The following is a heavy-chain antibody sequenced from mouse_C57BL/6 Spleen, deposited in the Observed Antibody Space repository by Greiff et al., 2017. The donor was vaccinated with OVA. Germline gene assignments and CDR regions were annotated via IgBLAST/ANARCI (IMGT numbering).Heavy chain of an antibody. CDR3: ARVVDYYFDD. CDR1: GFTLSDYY. Sequence: EVKVVESEGGLVQPGSSMKLSCTASGFTLSDYYMAWVRQVPEKGLEWVATINYDGSSTYYLDSLKSRFIISRDNAKNILYLQMSSLKSEDTATYYCARVVDYYFDDWGKGTTLTVSS. CDR2: INYDGSST. J-gene: IGHJ2*01. V-gene: IGHV5-16*01. D-gene: IGHD1-1*01.